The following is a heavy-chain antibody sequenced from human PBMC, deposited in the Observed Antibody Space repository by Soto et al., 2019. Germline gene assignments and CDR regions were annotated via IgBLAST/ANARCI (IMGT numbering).Heavy chain of an antibody. CDR2: ISYDGSNK. J-gene: IGHJ3*02. D-gene: IGHD2-2*02. V-gene: IGHV3-30*18. CDR1: GFTFSSYG. CDR3: AKDIGGYCSSTSCYTGAFDI. Sequence: PGGSLRLSCAASGFTFSSYGMHWVRQAPGKGLEWVAVISYDGSNKYYADSVKGRFTISRDNSKNTLYLQMNSLRAEDTAVYYYAKDIGGYCSSTSCYTGAFDIWGQGTMVTVSS.